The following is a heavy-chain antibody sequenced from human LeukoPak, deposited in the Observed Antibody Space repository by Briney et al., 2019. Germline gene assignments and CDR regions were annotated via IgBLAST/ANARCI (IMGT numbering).Heavy chain of an antibody. D-gene: IGHD7-27*01. CDR1: GDSSSSYY. Sequence: SETLSLTCTVSGDSSSSYYWAWIRQPPGKGLEWIGYIYYSGTTNYNPSLKSRVTISVDTSKNQFSLKLSSVTAADTAVYYCASERPLGFDYWGQGALVTVSS. CDR2: IYYSGTT. CDR3: ASERPLGFDY. J-gene: IGHJ4*02. V-gene: IGHV4-59*01.